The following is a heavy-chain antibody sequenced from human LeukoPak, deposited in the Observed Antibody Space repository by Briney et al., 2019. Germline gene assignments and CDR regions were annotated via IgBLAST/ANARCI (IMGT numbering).Heavy chain of an antibody. CDR2: ISGSGGST. CDR1: GFTFSSYA. V-gene: IGHV3-23*01. CDR3: AKELDTAMVTNYYYYYMDV. D-gene: IGHD5-18*01. J-gene: IGHJ6*03. Sequence: GGSLRLSCAASGFTFSSYAMSWVRQAPGKGLEWVSAISGSGGSTYYADSVKGRFTISRDNSKNTLYLQMNSLRAEDTAVYYCAKELDTAMVTNYYYYYMDVWGKGTTVTVSS.